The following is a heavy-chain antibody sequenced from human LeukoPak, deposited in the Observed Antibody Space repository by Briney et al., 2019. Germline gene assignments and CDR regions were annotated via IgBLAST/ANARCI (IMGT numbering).Heavy chain of an antibody. CDR3: ARDGATFSGYDWYYYMDV. D-gene: IGHD5-12*01. J-gene: IGHJ6*03. CDR2: IKQDGSEK. Sequence: GGSLRLSCAASGFTFSNYWMSWVCQAPGKGLEWVANIKQDGSEKYYVDSVKGRFTISRDNAKNSLYLQMNSLRAEDTAVYYCARDGATFSGYDWYYYMDVWGKGTTVTVSS. CDR1: GFTFSNYW. V-gene: IGHV3-7*01.